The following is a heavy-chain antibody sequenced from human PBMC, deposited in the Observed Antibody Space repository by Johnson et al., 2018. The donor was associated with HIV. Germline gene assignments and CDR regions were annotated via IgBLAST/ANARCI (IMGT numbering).Heavy chain of an antibody. J-gene: IGHJ3*01. CDR2: IYNDGSRT. V-gene: IGHV3-74*03. Sequence: EKLVESGGGLVQPGRSLKLSCAASGFAFRTYWMVWVRQVPGKRPVWVARIYNDGSRTTYADSVRGRFTISRDNAKYTVDLQMNSLRVEDTAVYYCAKVDCGGDTCAGYDPFDLWGQGTLVTVSS. CDR3: AKVDCGGDTCAGYDPFDL. D-gene: IGHD2-21*01. CDR1: GFAFRTYW.